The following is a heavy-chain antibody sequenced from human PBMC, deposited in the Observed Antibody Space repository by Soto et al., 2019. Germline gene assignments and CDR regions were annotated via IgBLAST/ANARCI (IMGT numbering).Heavy chain of an antibody. CDR3: ARSIRGPRRFNGMDV. V-gene: IGHV2-70*13. J-gene: IGHJ6*02. D-gene: IGHD1-20*01. CDR2: IERDDDDK. Sequence: GSGPTLVNPTETLTVTRTFSGFSLTSPGMCVSWIRQSPGKALEWLALIERDDDDKYYSTSLKTRLTISKDTRKNQVVLTMANMDPADTATYYCARSIRGPRRFNGMDVWGQGTTVTVSS. CDR1: GFSLTSPGMC.